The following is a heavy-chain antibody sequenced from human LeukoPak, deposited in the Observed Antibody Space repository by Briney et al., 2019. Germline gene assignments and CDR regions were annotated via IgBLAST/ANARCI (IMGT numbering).Heavy chain of an antibody. V-gene: IGHV4-39*07. D-gene: IGHD3-22*01. J-gene: IGHJ4*02. CDR1: GGSISSGSNY. CDR2: IYSSGST. CDR3: ARGRNYYESSGYYYFDY. Sequence: SETLSLTCNVSGGSISSGSNYWGWIRQPPGKTLEWIGSIYSSGSTYYNPSLKSRVIILIDTSKNHFSLTLSSVTAADTAVYYCARGRNYYESSGYYYFDYWGQGTLVTVSS.